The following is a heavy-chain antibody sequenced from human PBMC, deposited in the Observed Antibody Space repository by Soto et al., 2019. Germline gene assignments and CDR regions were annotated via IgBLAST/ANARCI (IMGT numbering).Heavy chain of an antibody. J-gene: IGHJ4*02. CDR2: VHYSGRT. V-gene: IGHV4-59*01. D-gene: IGHD3-10*01. Sequence: QVQLQESGPGLVKPAETLSLTCTVSCASISSYYWSCIRQSPQKGLDLIGYVHYSGRTNYRTSLKSQVTMSVDRAKNQFSLKLTSVTAADTAVYYCARDNGSGSYRGTYVDWGKGILVTVSS. CDR1: CASISSYY. CDR3: ARDNGSGSYRGTYVD.